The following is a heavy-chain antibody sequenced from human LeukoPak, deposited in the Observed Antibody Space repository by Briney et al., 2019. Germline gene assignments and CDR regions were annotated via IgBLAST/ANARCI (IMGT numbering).Heavy chain of an antibody. CDR3: ARVGYSSSWSPSDY. Sequence: PGGSLRLSCAASGFTFSNYWMSWVRQAPGKGLEWVANIKDDGSGKYYVDSLKGRFTISRDNAKNPLYLQMNSLRTEDTAVYYCARVGYSSSWSPSDYWGQGTLVTVSS. CDR2: IKDDGSGK. V-gene: IGHV3-7*01. J-gene: IGHJ4*02. D-gene: IGHD6-13*01. CDR1: GFTFSNYW.